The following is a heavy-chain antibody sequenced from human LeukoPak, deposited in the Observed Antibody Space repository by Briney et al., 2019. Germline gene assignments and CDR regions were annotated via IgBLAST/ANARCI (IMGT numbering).Heavy chain of an antibody. J-gene: IGHJ2*01. V-gene: IGHV4-59*01. CDR3: ARALGDYYYDLRDWCFDL. Sequence: SETLSLTCTVSGGSISRYYWSWIRQPPGKGLECIGYIYYSGSTNYNPSLKSRVTISVDTSKNQLSLKLSSVTAADTAVYYCARALGDYYYDLRDWCFDLWGRGTLVTVSS. CDR1: GGSISRYY. D-gene: IGHD3-22*01. CDR2: IYYSGST.